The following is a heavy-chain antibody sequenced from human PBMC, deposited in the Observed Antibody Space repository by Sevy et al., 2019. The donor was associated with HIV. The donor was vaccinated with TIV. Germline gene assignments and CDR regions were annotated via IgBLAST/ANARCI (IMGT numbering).Heavy chain of an antibody. CDR1: NFIFSNYW. CDR3: ARDLSGPYDY. D-gene: IGHD3-16*02. V-gene: IGHV3-74*01. J-gene: IGHJ4*02. CDR2: TNEDGSRT. Sequence: GGSLRLSCAASNFIFSNYWMHWVRQVPGKGLVWVSRTNEDGSRTDYADSVKGRFTISRDNADNTLYLQMSSLRAEDTAVYYCARDLSGPYDYWGQGPLVTVSS.